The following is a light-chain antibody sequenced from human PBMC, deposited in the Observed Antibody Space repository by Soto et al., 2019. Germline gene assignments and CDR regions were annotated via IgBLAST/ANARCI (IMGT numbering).Light chain of an antibody. CDR3: QQYGSSVT. CDR1: QSVSNY. J-gene: IGKJ5*01. Sequence: EIVLTQSPGTLSLSPGERATLCCRASQSVSNYFAWYQQKPGLAPRLPIYDASSSATGIPDRFSGSGSGTDFTLTISRLEPEDFAVYYRQQYGSSVTFGQGTRLEI. V-gene: IGKV3D-20*01. CDR2: DAS.